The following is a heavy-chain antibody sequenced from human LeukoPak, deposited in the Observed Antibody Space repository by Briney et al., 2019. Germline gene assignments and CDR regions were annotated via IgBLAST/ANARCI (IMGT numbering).Heavy chain of an antibody. CDR1: GYTFNRFA. V-gene: IGHV1-18*01. Sequence: ASVKVSCKASGYTFNRFAFTWVRQAPGQGLESLGWISAYNGDTHYAQDFQGRITMTTDTSTSTAYMELRSLTSDDTAVYYCARGGYQLLHFWGQGTLVIVSS. J-gene: IGHJ4*02. CDR2: ISAYNGDT. D-gene: IGHD2-2*01. CDR3: ARGGYQLLHF.